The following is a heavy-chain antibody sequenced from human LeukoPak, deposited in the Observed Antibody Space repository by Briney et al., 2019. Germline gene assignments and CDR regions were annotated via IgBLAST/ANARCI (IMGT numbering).Heavy chain of an antibody. Sequence: PGESLRLSCAASRFSVSTYDINWVRQAPGKGLEWVSSLTTDSEYIYYANSVKGRFTVSRDNAKNSLFLEMNSLRAEDTAVYYCARGGVTAIRSDAFDIWGRGTMVTVSS. V-gene: IGHV3-21*01. CDR2: LTTDSEYI. CDR1: RFSVSTYD. J-gene: IGHJ3*02. CDR3: ARGGVTAIRSDAFDI. D-gene: IGHD2-21*02.